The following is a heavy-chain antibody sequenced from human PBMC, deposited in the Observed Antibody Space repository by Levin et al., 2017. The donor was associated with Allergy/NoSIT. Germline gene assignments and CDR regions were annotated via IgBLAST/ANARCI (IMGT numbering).Heavy chain of an antibody. Sequence: GGSLRLSCKGSGYDFINYWMGWVRQMPGKGLEWMGLIHPINSETRYSPSFQGQVTISADKSITTAYLQWTSLKASDTAMYYCATFPQYSTSSWFDYWGHGTLVTVAS. CDR1: GYDFINYW. CDR3: ATFPQYSTSSWFDY. D-gene: IGHD6-6*01. J-gene: IGHJ4*01. V-gene: IGHV5-51*01. CDR2: IHPINSET.